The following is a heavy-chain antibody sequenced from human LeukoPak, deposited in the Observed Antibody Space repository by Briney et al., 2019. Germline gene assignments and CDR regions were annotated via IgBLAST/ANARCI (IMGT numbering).Heavy chain of an antibody. CDR2: INSDGSST. J-gene: IGHJ3*02. CDR1: GFTFSSYW. D-gene: IGHD5-24*01. Sequence: GGSLRLSCAASGFTFSSYWMHWVRQAPGKGLVWVSRINSDGSSTRYADSVKGRFTISRDNTKNTLFLQMNSLRAEDTAVYYCARDFSVGEDGYNRDAFDIWGQGTKVTVSS. CDR3: ARDFSVGEDGYNRDAFDI. V-gene: IGHV3-74*01.